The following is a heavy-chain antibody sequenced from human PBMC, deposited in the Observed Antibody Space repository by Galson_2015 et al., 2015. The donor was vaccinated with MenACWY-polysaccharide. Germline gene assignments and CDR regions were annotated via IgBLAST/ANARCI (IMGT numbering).Heavy chain of an antibody. Sequence: SLRLSCAASGFTFSSYGMHWVRQAPGKGLEWVAIISYDGSKKYYADSVKGRVTISRDNSKNTLYLEMYSLRVEDTAVYYCASDSLKGEIPAAVSSPGGKGTLVTVSS. V-gene: IGHV3-30*03. J-gene: IGHJ4*02. D-gene: IGHD2-2*01. CDR2: ISYDGSKK. CDR3: ASDSLKGEIPAAVSSP. CDR1: GFTFSSYG.